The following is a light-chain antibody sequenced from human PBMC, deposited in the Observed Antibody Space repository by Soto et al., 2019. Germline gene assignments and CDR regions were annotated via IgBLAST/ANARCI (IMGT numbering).Light chain of an antibody. CDR2: SNN. J-gene: IGLJ3*02. CDR3: AAWDESPNVPV. Sequence: QSVLTQPPSASGTPGQRVTISCSGSNSNIGRNTVNWYQHLPGAAPSLLIYSNNQRPSGVPDRFSGSKSGTSASLAISGLQSEDEADYYCAAWDESPNVPVFGGGTKLTVL. CDR1: NSNIGRNT. V-gene: IGLV1-44*01.